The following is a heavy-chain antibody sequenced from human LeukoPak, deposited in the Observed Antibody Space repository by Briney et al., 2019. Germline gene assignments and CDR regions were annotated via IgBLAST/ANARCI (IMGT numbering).Heavy chain of an antibody. J-gene: IGHJ4*02. CDR2: ISSGSTTI. CDR3: ARDVEQWLVRVYYFDY. D-gene: IGHD6-19*01. Sequence: GGSLRLSCATSGFTLSSYSMNWVRQAPGKGLEGVSYISSGSTTIYYADSVKGLFTISTDNAKNSLYLQMNSLRAEDTAVYYCARDVEQWLVRVYYFDYWGQGPLVTVSS. CDR1: GFTLSSYS. V-gene: IGHV3-48*01.